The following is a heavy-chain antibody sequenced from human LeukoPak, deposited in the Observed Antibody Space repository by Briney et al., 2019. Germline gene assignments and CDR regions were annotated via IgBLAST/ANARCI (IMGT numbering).Heavy chain of an antibody. J-gene: IGHJ4*02. CDR1: GASITDAY. V-gene: IGHV4-59*03. Sequence: SETLSLICNVSGASITDAYWSWLRQPPGKGLEWIGYIYYRGGTNYNPSLKSRVAISLDTSKNQFALRLSSVTAADAAVYYCAKVKGGYFYALDSWGQGTLVTVHS. D-gene: IGHD5-12*01. CDR3: AKVKGGYFYALDS. CDR2: IYYRGGT.